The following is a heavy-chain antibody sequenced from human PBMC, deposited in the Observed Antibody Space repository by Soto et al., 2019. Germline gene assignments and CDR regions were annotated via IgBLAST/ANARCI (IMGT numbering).Heavy chain of an antibody. CDR2: IIPILGIA. Sequence: GASVKVSCKASGYTFTSYGISWVRQSPGQGLEWMGSIIPILGIANYAQKFQGRVTITADKSTSTAYMELSSLRSEDTAVYYCASVGGGRDWFDPWGQGTLVTVSS. V-gene: IGHV1-69*04. J-gene: IGHJ5*02. CDR3: ASVGGGRDWFDP. D-gene: IGHD1-26*01. CDR1: GYTFTSYG.